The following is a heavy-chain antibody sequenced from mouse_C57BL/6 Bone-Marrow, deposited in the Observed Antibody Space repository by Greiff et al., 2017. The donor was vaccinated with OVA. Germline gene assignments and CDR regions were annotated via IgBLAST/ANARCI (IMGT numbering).Heavy chain of an antibody. CDR1: GYTFTSYW. J-gene: IGHJ1*03. CDR2: INPSNGGT. D-gene: IGHD2-10*02. CDR3: AREGVWGYFDV. Sequence: QVHVKQSGTELVKPGASVKLSCKASGYTFTSYWMHWVKQRPGQGLEWIGNINPSNGGTNYNEKFKSKATLTVDKSSSTAYMQLSSLTSEDSAVYYCAREGVWGYFDVWGRGTTVTVSS. V-gene: IGHV1-53*01.